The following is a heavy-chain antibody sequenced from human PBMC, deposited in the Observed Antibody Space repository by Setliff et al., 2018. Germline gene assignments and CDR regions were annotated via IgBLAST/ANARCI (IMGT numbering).Heavy chain of an antibody. CDR1: GFTFSSYS. Sequence: GGSLRLSCAASGFTFSSYSMSWVRQAPGKGLEWVSSISSSSSYIYYADSVKGRFTISRDNAKNSLYLQMNSLRAEDTAVYYCARLALTGYDSSGYDDDAFDYWGQGTLVTVSS. CDR2: ISSSSSYI. CDR3: ARLALTGYDSSGYDDDAFDY. V-gene: IGHV3-21*01. J-gene: IGHJ4*02. D-gene: IGHD3-22*01.